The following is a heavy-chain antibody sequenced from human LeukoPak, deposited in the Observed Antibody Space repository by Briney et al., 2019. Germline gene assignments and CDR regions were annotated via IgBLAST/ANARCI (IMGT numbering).Heavy chain of an antibody. D-gene: IGHD2-15*01. V-gene: IGHV4-38-2*01. CDR1: GFTFSSYG. J-gene: IGHJ5*02. CDR2: IYYSGST. CDR3: ARRQYCSGGSCQPLNWFDP. Sequence: PGGSLRLSCAASGFTFSSYGMSWVRQAPGKGLEWIGSIYYSGSTYYNPSLKSRVTISVDTSKNQFSLKLSSVTAADTAVYYCARRQYCSGGSCQPLNWFDPWGQGTLVTVSS.